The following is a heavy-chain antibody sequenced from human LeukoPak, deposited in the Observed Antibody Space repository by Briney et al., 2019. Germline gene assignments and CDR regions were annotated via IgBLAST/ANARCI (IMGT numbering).Heavy chain of an antibody. CDR3: ARDYDYIPDY. CDR2: ISAYNANT. Sequence: VASVKVSCKASGYTFTSYGLSWVRQAPGQGLEWMGWISAYNANTNYAPRLQGRVTLTTDTSTTTAYMELRSLRSDDTAVYYCARDYDYIPDYWGQGTLVTVSS. D-gene: IGHD3-16*01. J-gene: IGHJ4*02. CDR1: GYTFTSYG. V-gene: IGHV1-18*01.